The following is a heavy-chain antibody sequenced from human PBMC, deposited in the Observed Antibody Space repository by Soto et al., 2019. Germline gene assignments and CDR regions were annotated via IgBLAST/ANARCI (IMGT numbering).Heavy chain of an antibody. CDR2: TSNDGSNK. Sequence: QVQLVESGGGVVQPGRSLRLSCAASGFTFSSYGMHWVRQAPGTGLEWVAFTSNDGSNKYYADSVKGRFTISRDHSKNTLYLQMNSLRAEDTAVYYCAKAGEVVVTAIHFDYWGQGTLVTVSS. V-gene: IGHV3-30*18. CDR1: GFTFSSYG. CDR3: AKAGEVVVTAIHFDY. D-gene: IGHD2-21*02. J-gene: IGHJ4*02.